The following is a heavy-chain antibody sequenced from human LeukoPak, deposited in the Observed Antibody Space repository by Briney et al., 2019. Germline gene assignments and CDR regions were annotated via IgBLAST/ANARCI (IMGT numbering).Heavy chain of an antibody. CDR1: GGSFSGYY. CDR3: ARAPYEAFDY. J-gene: IGHJ4*02. CDR2: INHSGST. V-gene: IGHV4-34*01. Sequence: SETLSLTCAVYGGSFSGYYWSWIRQPPGKGLEWIGEINHSGSTNYNPSLKSRVTISVDTSKNQFSLKLSSVTAADTAVYYCARAPYEAFDYWGQGTLVTVSS. D-gene: IGHD3-3*01.